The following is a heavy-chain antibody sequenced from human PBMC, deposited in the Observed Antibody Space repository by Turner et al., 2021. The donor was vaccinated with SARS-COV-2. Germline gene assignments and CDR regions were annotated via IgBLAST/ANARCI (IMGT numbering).Heavy chain of an antibody. V-gene: IGHV3-30*18. CDR3: AKSQGLYCSGGSCYSAVFDY. CDR2: ISYDGSNK. CDR1: GFTFSSYG. D-gene: IGHD2-15*01. J-gene: IGHJ4*02. Sequence: QVQLMESGGGVVQPGRSLRLSCAASGFTFSSYGMHWVRQAPGKGLEWVAVISYDGSNKYYAASVKGRFTISRDNSKNTLYLQMNSLRAEDTAVYYCAKSQGLYCSGGSCYSAVFDYWGQGTLVTVSS.